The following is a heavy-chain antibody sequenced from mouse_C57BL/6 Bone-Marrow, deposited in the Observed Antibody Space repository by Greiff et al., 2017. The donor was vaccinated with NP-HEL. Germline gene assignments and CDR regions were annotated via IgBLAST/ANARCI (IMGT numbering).Heavy chain of an antibody. D-gene: IGHD3-2*02. Sequence: DVMLVESGGGLVQPGESLKLSCESNEYEFPSHDMSWVRKTPEKRLELVAAINSDGGSTYYPDTMERRFIISRDNTKKTLYLQMSSLRSEDTALYYCARRGQLRLRRYFDYWGQGTTLTVSS. CDR3: ARRGQLRLRRYFDY. V-gene: IGHV5-2*03. CDR2: INSDGGST. CDR1: EYEFPSHD. J-gene: IGHJ2*01.